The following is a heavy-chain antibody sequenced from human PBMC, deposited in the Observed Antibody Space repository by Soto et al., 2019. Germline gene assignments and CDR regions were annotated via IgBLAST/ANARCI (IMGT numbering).Heavy chain of an antibody. J-gene: IGHJ4*02. CDR1: GFTFSSYG. Sequence: GGSLRLSCAASGFTFSSYGMHWVRQAPGKGLEWVAVISYDGSNKYYADSVKGRFTISRDNSKNTLYLQMNSLRAEDTAVYYCAKDPPIFPDYYDSSGYFDYWGQGTLVTVSS. CDR3: AKDPPIFPDYYDSSGYFDY. D-gene: IGHD3-22*01. V-gene: IGHV3-30*18. CDR2: ISYDGSNK.